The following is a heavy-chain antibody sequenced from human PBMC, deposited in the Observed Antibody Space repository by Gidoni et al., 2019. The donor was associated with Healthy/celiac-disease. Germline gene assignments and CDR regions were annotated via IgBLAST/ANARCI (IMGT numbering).Heavy chain of an antibody. Sequence: QVQLVASGGGAVQPGRSLSLSCAASGFTFSSYAMHWVRQAPGKGLEWVAVISYDGSNKYYADSVKGRFTISRDNSKNTLYLQMNSLRAEDTAVYYCARGPMVRGMFDYWGQGTLVTVSS. CDR2: ISYDGSNK. J-gene: IGHJ4*02. CDR1: GFTFSSYA. D-gene: IGHD3-10*01. V-gene: IGHV3-30*04. CDR3: ARGPMVRGMFDY.